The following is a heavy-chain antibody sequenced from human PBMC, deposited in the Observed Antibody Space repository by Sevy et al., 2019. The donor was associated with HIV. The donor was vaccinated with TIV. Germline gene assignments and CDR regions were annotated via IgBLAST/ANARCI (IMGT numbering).Heavy chain of an antibody. D-gene: IGHD6-13*01. CDR2: TYNRSKWYN. CDR3: AKASIAAAGTHYYGMDF. Sequence: SQTLSLTCAISGDSVSSNSAAWNWIRQSPSRGLEWLGRTYNRSKWYNDYAVSGKSRITINPDTSKNQFSLELNSGTPEETAVYYCAKASIAAAGTHYYGMDFWGQGTTVTVSS. V-gene: IGHV6-1*01. J-gene: IGHJ6*02. CDR1: GDSVSSNSAA.